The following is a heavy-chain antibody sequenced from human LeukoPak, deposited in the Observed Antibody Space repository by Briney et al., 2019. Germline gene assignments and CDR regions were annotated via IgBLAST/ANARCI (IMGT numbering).Heavy chain of an antibody. V-gene: IGHV3-30*18. CDR1: GFTFSDYG. CDR3: AKDLKVTTGLGAFDI. D-gene: IGHD6-19*01. J-gene: IGHJ3*02. Sequence: GGSLRLSCAASGFTFSDYGMHWVRQAPGKGLEWVAVISYDGSNKYYADSVKGRFTISRDNSKNTLYLHMDSLRAEDTAVYHCAKDLKVTTGLGAFDIWGQGTMVTVSS. CDR2: ISYDGSNK.